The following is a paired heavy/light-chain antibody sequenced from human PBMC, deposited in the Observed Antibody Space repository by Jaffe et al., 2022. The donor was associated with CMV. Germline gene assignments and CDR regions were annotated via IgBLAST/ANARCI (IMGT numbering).Heavy chain of an antibody. CDR2: ISGSGDST. CDR1: GFTFSDYA. D-gene: IGHD3-9*01. V-gene: IGHV3-23*04. J-gene: IGHJ1*01. CDR3: AKTSFYHILTGYSVGYFHH. Sequence: EVQLVESGGGLVQPGGSLRLSCAASGFTFSDYAMSWVRQAPGKGLEWVSTISGSGDSTHYADSVKGRFTISRDNSKNTLYLQMNSLRAEDTAVYYCAKTSFYHILTGYSVGYFHHWGQGTLVSVSS.
Light chain of an antibody. CDR1: SSNIGSNS. CDR2: ENN. J-gene: IGLJ2*01. Sequence: QSVLTQPPSVSAAPGQKVTISCSGSSSNIGSNSVSWYQQLPGTAPKLLIYENNKRPSGIPDRFSGSKSGTSATLGITGLQTGDEADYYCGTWDSTLTTGVVFGGGTKLTVL. V-gene: IGLV1-51*02. CDR3: GTWDSTLTTGVV.